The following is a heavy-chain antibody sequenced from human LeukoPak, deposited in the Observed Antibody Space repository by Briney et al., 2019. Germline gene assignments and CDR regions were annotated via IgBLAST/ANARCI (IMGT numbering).Heavy chain of an antibody. Sequence: GASVKVSCKVSGHTLSDLSMHWVRQAPGKGLEWMGGFDPEDGETIYAQRFQGRVTMTEDTSTDTAYMELSSLISEDTAVYFCATEGIVGASYYGMDVWGQGTTVTVSS. V-gene: IGHV1-24*01. D-gene: IGHD1-26*01. CDR1: GHTLSDLS. J-gene: IGHJ6*02. CDR2: FDPEDGET. CDR3: ATEGIVGASYYGMDV.